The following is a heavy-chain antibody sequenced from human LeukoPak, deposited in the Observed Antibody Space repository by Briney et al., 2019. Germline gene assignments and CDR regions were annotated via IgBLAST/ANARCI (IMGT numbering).Heavy chain of an antibody. CDR3: VIAEADYPFLT. J-gene: IGHJ4*02. CDR1: GVSIGRDY. CDR2: VLYTGRP. Sequence: SQTLSLTCTVSGVSIGRDYWGWIRQPPGKGLEWIGYVLYTGRPNYNPSLKSRVTVSVDTSKNQFTLNLSAGTAAGTAVYFCVIAEADYPFLTRGPGTPVTVSP. D-gene: IGHD3-9*01. V-gene: IGHV4-59*01.